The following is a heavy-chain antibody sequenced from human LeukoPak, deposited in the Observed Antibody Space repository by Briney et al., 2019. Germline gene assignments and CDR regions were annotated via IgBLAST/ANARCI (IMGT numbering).Heavy chain of an antibody. V-gene: IGHV1-69*04. J-gene: IGHJ4*02. D-gene: IGHD3-9*01. CDR2: IIPILGIA. CDR3: ARGNYDILTGYYHDY. CDR1: GGTFSSYA. Sequence: SVKVSCKASGGTFSSYAISWVRQAPGQGLEWMGRIIPILGIANYAQKFQGRVTITADKSTSTAYMELSSLRSEDTAVYYCARGNYDILTGYYHDYWGQGTLVTVSS.